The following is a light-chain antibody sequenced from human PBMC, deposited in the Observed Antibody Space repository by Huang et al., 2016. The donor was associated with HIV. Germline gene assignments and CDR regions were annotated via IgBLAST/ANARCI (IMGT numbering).Light chain of an antibody. CDR2: GAS. CDR1: AGVSNN. J-gene: IGKJ1*01. CDR3: QHYNNWPPWT. V-gene: IGKV3D-15*01. Sequence: IVMTQSPVTLSVSPGERATLSCRASAGVSNNVAWYQQRPGQTPRLLIHGASTRHTGVPAKLSGRGSGTEFTLTITNLQPEDSAVYYCQHYNNWPPWTFGPGTQVEI.